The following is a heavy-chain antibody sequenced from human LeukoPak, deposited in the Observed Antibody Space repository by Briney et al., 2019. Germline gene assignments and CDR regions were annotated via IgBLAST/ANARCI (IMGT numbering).Heavy chain of an antibody. D-gene: IGHD3-10*01. J-gene: IGHJ6*03. V-gene: IGHV4-34*01. CDR1: GESFSGYY. CDR3: ARTCLRYGSGSYYSYYYYMDV. CDR2: INHSGRT. Sequence: SETLSLTCAVYGESFSGYYWSWIRQPPGKGLEWIGEINHSGRTNYNPSLKSRVTISVDTSKNQFSLKLSSVTAADTAVYYCARTCLRYGSGSYYSYYYYMDVWGKGTTVTVSS.